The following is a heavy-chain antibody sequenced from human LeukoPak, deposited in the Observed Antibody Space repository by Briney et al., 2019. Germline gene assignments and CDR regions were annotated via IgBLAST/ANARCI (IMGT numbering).Heavy chain of an antibody. CDR1: GYAFTGYY. CDR3: ARDIHPHGIVGAVSY. D-gene: IGHD1-26*01. Sequence: ASVKVPCKASGYAFTGYYMHWVRQAPRQGLEWMGWINPNSGGTNYAQKFQGRVTMTRDTSISTAYMELSRLRSDDTAVYYCARDIHPHGIVGAVSYWGQGTLVTVSS. CDR2: INPNSGGT. J-gene: IGHJ4*02. V-gene: IGHV1-2*02.